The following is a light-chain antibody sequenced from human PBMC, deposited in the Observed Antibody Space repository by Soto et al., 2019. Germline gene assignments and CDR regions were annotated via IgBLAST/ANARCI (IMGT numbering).Light chain of an antibody. CDR2: DVS. CDR3: SSYTSSSTLLYV. CDR1: SSDVGGYNY. V-gene: IGLV2-14*01. J-gene: IGLJ1*01. Sequence: QSARTQPASVSGSPGQSITISCTGTSSDVGGYNYVSWYQQHPGKAPKLMIYDVSNRPSGVSNRFSGSKSGNTASLTISGLQAEDEAAYYCSSYTSSSTLLYVFGTGTKLTVL.